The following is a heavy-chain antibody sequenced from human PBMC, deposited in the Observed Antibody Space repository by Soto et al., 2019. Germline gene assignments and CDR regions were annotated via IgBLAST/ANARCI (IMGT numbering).Heavy chain of an antibody. CDR2: IIPIFGTA. V-gene: IGHV1-69*01. CDR3: ARGRCGGDCYSVWYYYYGMDV. J-gene: IGHJ6*02. CDR1: GGTFSSYA. D-gene: IGHD2-21*02. Sequence: QVQLVQSGAEVKKPGSLVKVSCKASGGTFSSYAISWVRQAPGQGLEWMGGIIPIFGTANYAQKFQGRVTITADESTSTAYMELSSLRSEDTAVYYCARGRCGGDCYSVWYYYYGMDVWGQGTTVTVSS.